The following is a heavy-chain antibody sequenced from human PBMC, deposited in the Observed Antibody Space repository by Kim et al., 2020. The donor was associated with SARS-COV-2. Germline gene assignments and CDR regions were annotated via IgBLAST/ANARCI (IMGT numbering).Heavy chain of an antibody. D-gene: IGHD6-13*01. Sequence: ANALTDRVTISRDNAEHSLYLEMTSLSADDTAVYYCARVPVGASSWYYFDSWGQGTLVTVSS. V-gene: IGHV3-11*05. J-gene: IGHJ4*02. CDR3: ARVPVGASSWYYFDS.